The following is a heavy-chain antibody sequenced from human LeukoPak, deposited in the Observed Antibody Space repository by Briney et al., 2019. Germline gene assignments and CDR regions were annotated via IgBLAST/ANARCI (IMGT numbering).Heavy chain of an antibody. V-gene: IGHV3-30*07. CDR1: GFTFSSYA. D-gene: IGHD2/OR15-2a*01. J-gene: IGHJ4*02. Sequence: PGRSLRLSCAASGFTFSSYAMHWVRQAPGKGLEWVAVISYDGSNKYYADSAKGRFTISRDNSKNTLYLQMNGLRAEDTAVYYCARDFSNPFDYWGQGTLVTVSS. CDR2: ISYDGSNK. CDR3: ARDFSNPFDY.